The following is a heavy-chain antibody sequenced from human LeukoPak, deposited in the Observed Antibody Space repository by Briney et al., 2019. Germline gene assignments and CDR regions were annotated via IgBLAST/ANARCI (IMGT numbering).Heavy chain of an antibody. CDR2: INHSGST. Sequence: PSETLSLTCAVYGGSFSGYYWSWIRQPPGKGRECIGEINHSGSTNYNPSLKSRVTISVDTSKNQFSLKLSSVTAADTAVYYCASSPGGWFDPWGQGTLVTVSS. V-gene: IGHV4-34*09. CDR1: GGSFSGYY. CDR3: ASSPGGWFDP. J-gene: IGHJ5*02.